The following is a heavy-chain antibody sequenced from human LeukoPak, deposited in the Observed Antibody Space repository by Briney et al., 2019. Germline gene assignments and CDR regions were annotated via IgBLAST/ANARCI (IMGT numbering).Heavy chain of an antibody. CDR3: AKEGYSNGPDP. J-gene: IGHJ5*02. CDR1: GYTLTDHY. V-gene: IGHV1-2*02. D-gene: IGHD5-12*01. Sequence: ASVKVSCKASGYTLTDHYMHWLRQTRGHGLEWMGWINPTNGFAVYGQAFQGRVTMTRDTSICTVYMELTNLRSDDTGVYYCAKEGYSNGPDPWGPGSLVTVSS. CDR2: INPTNGFA.